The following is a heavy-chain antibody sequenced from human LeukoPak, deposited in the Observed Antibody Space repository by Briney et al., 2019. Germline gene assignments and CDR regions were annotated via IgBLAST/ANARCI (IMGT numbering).Heavy chain of an antibody. CDR1: GFTVSSNS. D-gene: IGHD4/OR15-4a*01. J-gene: IGHJ4*02. CDR3: ARRAGAYSHPY. CDR2: IYSDNT. V-gene: IGHV3-53*01. Sequence: GGSLRLSCTVSGFTVSSNSMSWVRQAPGKGLEWVSFIYSDNTHYSDSVKGRFTISRDNSKNTLYLQMNSLRAEDTAVYYCARRAGAYSHPYWGQGTLVTVSS.